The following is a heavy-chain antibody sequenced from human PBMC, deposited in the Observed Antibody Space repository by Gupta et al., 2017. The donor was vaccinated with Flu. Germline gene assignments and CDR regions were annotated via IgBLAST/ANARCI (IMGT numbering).Heavy chain of an antibody. CDR2: IDKDGSEK. Sequence: EVKLVESGGGLVQPGGSMRLSCAASGFTFSSYWMSWVRQAPGKGLEWVANIDKDGSEKYYVDSVKGRFTISRDNAKNSLYLQMNSLTTEDTAVYYCAREFPAHSSGWLGSDYWGQGTLVTVSS. CDR1: GFTFSSYW. V-gene: IGHV3-7*01. J-gene: IGHJ4*02. CDR3: AREFPAHSSGWLGSDY. D-gene: IGHD6-19*01.